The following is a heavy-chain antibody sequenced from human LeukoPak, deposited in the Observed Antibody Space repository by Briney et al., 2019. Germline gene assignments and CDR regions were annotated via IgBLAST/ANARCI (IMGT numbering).Heavy chain of an antibody. V-gene: IGHV4-38-2*02. CDR3: ASARLDCSNYNWFDP. D-gene: IGHD4-11*01. CDR2: IYHSGST. CDR1: GYSISSGYY. J-gene: IGHJ5*02. Sequence: SETLSLTCTVSGYSISSGYYWGWIRQPPGKGPEWIGSIYHSGSTYYNPSLKSRVTISVDTSKNQFSLKLSSVTAADTAVYYCASARLDCSNYNWFDPWGQGTLVTVSP.